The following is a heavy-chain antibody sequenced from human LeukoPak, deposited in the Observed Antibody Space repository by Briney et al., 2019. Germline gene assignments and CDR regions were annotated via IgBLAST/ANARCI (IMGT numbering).Heavy chain of an antibody. CDR2: IYYSGST. Sequence: RSSETLSLTCTVSGGSISSGDYYWSWIRQPPGKGLEWIGYIYYSGSTYYNPSLKSRVTISVDTSKNQFSLKLSSVTAADTAVYYCARGGNSLGFIYYFDYWGQGTLVTVSS. CDR3: ARGGNSLGFIYYFDY. D-gene: IGHD4-23*01. J-gene: IGHJ4*02. V-gene: IGHV4-30-4*01. CDR1: GGSISSGDYY.